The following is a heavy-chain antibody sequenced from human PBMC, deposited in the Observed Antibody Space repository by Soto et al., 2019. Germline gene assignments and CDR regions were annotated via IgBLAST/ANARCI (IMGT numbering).Heavy chain of an antibody. CDR2: IWYDGSNK. CDR1: GFTFSSYG. D-gene: IGHD3-3*01. V-gene: IGHV3-33*01. Sequence: PGGSLRLSCAASGFTFSSYGMHWVRQAPGKGLEWVAVIWYDGSNKYYADSVKGRFTISRDNSKNTLYLQMNGLRADDTAVYYCSRGRSPYYGYFDPWGPGTLVTVS. CDR3: SRGRSPYYGYFDP. J-gene: IGHJ5*02.